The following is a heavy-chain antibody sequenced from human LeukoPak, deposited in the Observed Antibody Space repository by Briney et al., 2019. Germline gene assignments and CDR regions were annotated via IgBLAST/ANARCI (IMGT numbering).Heavy chain of an antibody. CDR2: ISGSGGST. V-gene: IGHV3-23*01. J-gene: IGHJ4*02. D-gene: IGHD3-22*01. CDR1: GFTFSSYA. Sequence: GGSLRLSCAASGFTFSSYAMSWVRQAPGKGLEWVSAISGSGGSTYYADSVKGRFTISRDNSKNTLYLQMNSLKTEDTAVYYCTTVTYYYDSSGYPKSHFDYWGQGTLVTVSS. CDR3: TTVTYYYDSSGYPKSHFDY.